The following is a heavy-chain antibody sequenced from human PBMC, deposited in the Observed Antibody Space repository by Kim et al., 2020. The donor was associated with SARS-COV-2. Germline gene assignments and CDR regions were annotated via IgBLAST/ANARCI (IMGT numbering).Heavy chain of an antibody. CDR1: GSTFSSYE. CDR3: ATVGPAHLRFDP. CDR2: ISSRGMTI. J-gene: IGHJ5*02. Sequence: GGSLRLSCAAPGSTFSSYEMNWVRQAPGKGLEWISYISSRGMTISYADSVKGRFTISRDNAKNSLYLQMNSLRVEDMGVYYFATVGPAHLRFDPWGQGTLVTVSS. V-gene: IGHV3-48*03.